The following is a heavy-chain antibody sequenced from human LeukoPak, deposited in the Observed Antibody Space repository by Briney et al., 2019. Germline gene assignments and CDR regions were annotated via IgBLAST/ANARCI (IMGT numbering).Heavy chain of an antibody. Sequence: SETLSLTRTVSGGSISSYYWSWIRQPPGKGLEWIGYIYTSGSTNYNPSLKSRVTISVDRSRNLIFLNLRSVTAADTAVYYCAGGPAWAGTAFDFWGQGSRVTVSS. D-gene: IGHD6-19*01. J-gene: IGHJ4*02. CDR3: AGGPAWAGTAFDF. V-gene: IGHV4-4*09. CDR1: GGSISSYY. CDR2: IYTSGST.